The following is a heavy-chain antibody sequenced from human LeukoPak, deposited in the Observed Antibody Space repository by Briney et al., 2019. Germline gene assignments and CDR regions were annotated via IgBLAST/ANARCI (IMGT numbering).Heavy chain of an antibody. J-gene: IGHJ3*02. Sequence: GGSLRLSCAASGFTFSSYEMNWVRQAPGKGLEWVSYISSSGSTIYYADSVKGRFTISRDNAKNSLYLQMNSLRAEDTAVYYCARDIFASFLSVTPRDDAFDIWGQGTMVTVSS. CDR3: ARDIFASFLSVTPRDDAFDI. CDR1: GFTFSSYE. D-gene: IGHD3-9*01. V-gene: IGHV3-48*03. CDR2: ISSSGSTI.